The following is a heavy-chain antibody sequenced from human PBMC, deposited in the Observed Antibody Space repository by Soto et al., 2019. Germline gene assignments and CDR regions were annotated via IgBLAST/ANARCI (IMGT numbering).Heavy chain of an antibody. J-gene: IGHJ6*02. CDR1: GGIFSSFT. V-gene: IGHV1-69*06. CDR2: IIPIFDTP. Sequence: PSVKVSCKASGGIFSSFTISWVRQAPGQGLEWLGGIIPIFDTPTYAQNFQGRVTITADKSTNTVYMELSSLRSEDTAVYYCATHGATTMARGAMKHYYYVMDVWGQGTTVTVSS. D-gene: IGHD3-10*01. CDR3: ATHGATTMARGAMKHYYYVMDV.